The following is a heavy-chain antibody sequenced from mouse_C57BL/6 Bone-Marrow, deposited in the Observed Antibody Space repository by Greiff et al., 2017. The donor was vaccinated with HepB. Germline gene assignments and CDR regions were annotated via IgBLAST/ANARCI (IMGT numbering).Heavy chain of an antibody. CDR3: AREGFYDGYGGFAY. CDR2: INPNNGGT. CDR1: GYTFTDYY. D-gene: IGHD2-3*01. V-gene: IGHV1-26*01. Sequence: EVQLQQSGPELVKPGASVKISCKASGYTFTDYYMNWVKQSHGKSLEWIGDINPNNGGTSYNQKVKGKATLTVDKSSSTAYMELRSLTSEDSAVYYCAREGFYDGYGGFAYWGQGTLVTVSA. J-gene: IGHJ3*01.